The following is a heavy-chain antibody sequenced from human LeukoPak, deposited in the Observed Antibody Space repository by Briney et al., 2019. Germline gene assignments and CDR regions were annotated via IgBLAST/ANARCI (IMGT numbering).Heavy chain of an antibody. CDR2: IKQDGSEK. CDR1: GFTFSGYW. J-gene: IGHJ3*02. Sequence: GGSLRLSCAASGFTFSGYWMSWVRQAPGKGLEWVANIKQDGSEKYYVDSVKGRFTISRDNAKNSLYLQMNSLRAEDTAVYYCARDRAFGGVIGAFDIWGQGTMVTVSS. V-gene: IGHV3-7*01. CDR3: ARDRAFGGVIGAFDI. D-gene: IGHD3-16*01.